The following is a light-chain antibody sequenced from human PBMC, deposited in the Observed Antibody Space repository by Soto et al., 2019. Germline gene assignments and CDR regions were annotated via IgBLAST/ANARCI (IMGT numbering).Light chain of an antibody. J-gene: IGLJ3*02. CDR3: CSYGASRIIWV. V-gene: IGLV2-23*02. CDR1: SNDVGVYNL. Sequence: QSALTQPASVSGSPGQSITISCTGTSNDVGVYNLVSWYQQHPGKAPKLVIYEVNKRPSGISNRFSGSKSANTASLTISGLQVKDEADYYCCSYGASRIIWVLGVGTKLTV. CDR2: EVN.